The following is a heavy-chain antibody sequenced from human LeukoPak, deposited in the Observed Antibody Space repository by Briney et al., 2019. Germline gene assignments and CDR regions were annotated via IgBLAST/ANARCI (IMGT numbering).Heavy chain of an antibody. V-gene: IGHV1-69*04. CDR3: ARGLVGKQNYFDY. CDR1: VGTFSSYA. J-gene: IGHJ4*02. CDR2: IIPILGIA. D-gene: IGHD3-9*01. Sequence: SVKVSCKASVGTFSSYAISWVRQSPGQGLEWMGRIIPILGIANYAQKFQGRVTITADKSTSTAYMELSSLRSEDTAVYYCARGLVGKQNYFDYWGQGTLVTVSS.